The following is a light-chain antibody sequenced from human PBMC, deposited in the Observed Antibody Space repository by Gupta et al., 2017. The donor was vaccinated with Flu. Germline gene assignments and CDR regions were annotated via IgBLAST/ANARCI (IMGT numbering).Light chain of an antibody. CDR1: SGHSSYA. CDR3: QTWGTGPV. Sequence: QLVLTPSPSASASLRASVKLTCTLSSGHSSYAIAWHQQQPEKGPRYLMKLNSDGSHSKGDGIPDRFSGSSSGAERYLTISSLQSEDEADYYCQTWGTGPVFGGGTKLTVL. J-gene: IGLJ3*02. V-gene: IGLV4-69*01. CDR2: LNSDGSH.